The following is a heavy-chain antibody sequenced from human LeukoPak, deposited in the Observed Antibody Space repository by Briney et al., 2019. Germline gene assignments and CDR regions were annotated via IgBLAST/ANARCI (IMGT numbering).Heavy chain of an antibody. J-gene: IGHJ5*02. CDR3: ARDGGYYGSPSNWFDP. V-gene: IGHV1-2*02. CDR2: INPNSGGT. D-gene: IGHD3-10*01. CDR1: GYTFTGYY. Sequence: ASVKVSCKASGYTFTGYYMHWVRQAPGQGLEWMGWINPNSGGTNYAQKFQGRVTMTRDMSTSTVYMELSSLRSEDTAVYYCARDGGYYGSPSNWFDPWGQGTLVTVSS.